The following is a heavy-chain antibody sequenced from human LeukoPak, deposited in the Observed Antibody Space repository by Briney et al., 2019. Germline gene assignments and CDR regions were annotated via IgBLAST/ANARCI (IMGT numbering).Heavy chain of an antibody. V-gene: IGHV1-2*02. CDR1: GYTFTGYY. J-gene: IGHJ4*02. Sequence: SSVKDSCKASGYTFTGYYMHWVRQAPGQGLEWMGWINPNSGGTNYTQKVQGRVTMTRDTSISTAYMELSRLRSDDTAVYYCARGGIDGYNSPYYFDYWGQGTLVTVSS. D-gene: IGHD5-24*01. CDR3: ARGGIDGYNSPYYFDY. CDR2: INPNSGGT.